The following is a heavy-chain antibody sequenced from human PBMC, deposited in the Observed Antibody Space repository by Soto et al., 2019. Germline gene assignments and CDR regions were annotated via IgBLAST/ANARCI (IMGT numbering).Heavy chain of an antibody. V-gene: IGHV5-51*01. CDR3: ARHVITFGEFGFDP. CDR2: IYPGDSDT. CDR1: GYSFTSYW. Sequence: GESLKISCKGSGYSFTSYWIGWVRQMPGKGLEWMGIIYPGDSDTRYNPSFQVQVTISADKSISTAYLPWSSLNASDTAMYYCARHVITFGEFGFDPWGQGTLVTVSS. J-gene: IGHJ5*02. D-gene: IGHD3-16*01.